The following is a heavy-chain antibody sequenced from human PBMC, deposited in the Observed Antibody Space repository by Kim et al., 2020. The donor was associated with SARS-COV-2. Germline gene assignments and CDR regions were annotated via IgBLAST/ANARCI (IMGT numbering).Heavy chain of an antibody. CDR1: GGSISSSSYY. J-gene: IGHJ5*02. CDR2: IYYSGST. V-gene: IGHV4-39*07. D-gene: IGHD2-15*01. CDR3: ARDFDIVVVVAAYNWFDP. Sequence: SETLSLTCTVSGGSISSSSYYWGWIRQPPGKGLEWIGSIYYSGSTYYNPSLKSRVTISVDTSKNQFSLKLSSVTAADTAVYYCARDFDIVVVVAAYNWFDPWGQGTLVTVSS.